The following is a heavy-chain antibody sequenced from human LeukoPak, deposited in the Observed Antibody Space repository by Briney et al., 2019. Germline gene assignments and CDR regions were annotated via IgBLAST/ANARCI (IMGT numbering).Heavy chain of an antibody. J-gene: IGHJ4*02. CDR1: GFTVSSNY. CDR3: AKEKGYYGSGSFRDY. CDR2: ISYDGSNK. V-gene: IGHV3-30*18. D-gene: IGHD3-10*01. Sequence: GGSLRLSCAASGFTVSSNYMSWVRQAPGKGLEWVAVISYDGSNKYYADSVKGRFTISRDNSKNTLYLQMNSLRAEDTAVYYCAKEKGYYGSGSFRDYWGQGTLVTVSS.